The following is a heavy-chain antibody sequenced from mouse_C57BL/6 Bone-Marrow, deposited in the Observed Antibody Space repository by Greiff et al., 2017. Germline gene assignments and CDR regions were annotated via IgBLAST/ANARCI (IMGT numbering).Heavy chain of an antibody. CDR3: SSYDGNYFDF. V-gene: IGHV14-4*01. Sequence: EVMLVESGAELVRPGASVKLSCTASGFNIKDDYIHWVKQRPEQGLEWIGWIDPESGDTEYASKFQGKATITSDTSSNTAYLQLSSLTSEDTAVYYSSSYDGNYFDFWGQGTPLTVSS. CDR2: IDPESGDT. CDR1: GFNIKDDY. D-gene: IGHD2-3*01. J-gene: IGHJ2*01.